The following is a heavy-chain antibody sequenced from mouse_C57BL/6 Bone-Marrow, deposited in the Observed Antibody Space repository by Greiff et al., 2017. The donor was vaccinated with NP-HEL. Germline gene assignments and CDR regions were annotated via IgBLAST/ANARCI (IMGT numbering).Heavy chain of an antibody. CDR3: ARMGFEIFYYCDD. J-gene: IGHJ2*01. CDR1: GFSLSTFGMG. CDR2: LWWDDDK. Sequence: QVTLKVSGPGILQPSQTLSLTCSFSGFSLSTFGMGVGWIRPPSGKGLEWLAHLWWDDDKYYNPALKRRLTISKDTSKNQVFLKSANVDTADTATYYCARMGFEIFYYCDDWGQGTTLTVSS. V-gene: IGHV8-8*01.